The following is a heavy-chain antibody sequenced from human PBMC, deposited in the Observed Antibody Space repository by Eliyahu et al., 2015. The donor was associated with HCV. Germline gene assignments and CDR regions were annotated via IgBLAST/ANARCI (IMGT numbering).Heavy chain of an antibody. CDR3: TYYRREVTTNYYYGMDV. CDR2: IQTGAQXYAT. V-gene: IGHV3-73*01. Sequence: EVQLVESGGGLVQPGGSLKLSCAASGFTXXGSXMHWFRQASGKGLEWVGRIQTGAQXYATAYGASVIGRFTISRDDSENTAYLQMNGLKTDDTAVYYCTYYRREVTTNYYYGMDVWGQGTTVTVSS. D-gene: IGHD4-11*01. J-gene: IGHJ6*02. CDR1: GFTXXGSX.